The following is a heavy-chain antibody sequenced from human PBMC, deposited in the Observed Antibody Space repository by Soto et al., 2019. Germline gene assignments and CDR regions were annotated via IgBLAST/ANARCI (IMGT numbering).Heavy chain of an antibody. V-gene: IGHV3-23*01. CDR3: AKDLWLVVVVAATLGGVAFDI. Sequence: GSLRLSCAASGFTFSSYAMSWVRQAPGKGLEWVSAISGSGGSTYYADSVKGRFTISRDNSKNTLYLQMNSLRADDTAVYYCAKDLWLVVVVAATLGGVAFDIWGQGTMVTVSS. CDR2: ISGSGGST. D-gene: IGHD2-15*01. J-gene: IGHJ3*02. CDR1: GFTFSSYA.